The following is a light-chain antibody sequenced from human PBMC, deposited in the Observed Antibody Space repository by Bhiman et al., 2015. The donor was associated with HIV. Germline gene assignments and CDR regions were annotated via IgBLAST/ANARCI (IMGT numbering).Light chain of an antibody. CDR2: GNS. V-gene: IGLV1-40*01. CDR3: QSYDSSLSDSGV. J-gene: IGLJ3*02. CDR1: SSNIGAGYD. Sequence: GSWAPGQRVTISCTGSSSNIGAGYDVHWYQQLPGTAPKLLIYGNSNRPSGVPDRFSGSKSGTSASLAITGLQAEDEADYYCQSYDSSLSDSGVFGGGTKLTVL.